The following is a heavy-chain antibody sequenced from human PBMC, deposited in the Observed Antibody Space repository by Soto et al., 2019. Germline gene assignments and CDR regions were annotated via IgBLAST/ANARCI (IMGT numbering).Heavy chain of an antibody. CDR2: ISAYNGNT. D-gene: IGHD3-16*02. CDR1: GYTFTSYG. V-gene: IGHV1-18*01. CDR3: ARAPPYVWGSYRVNYYYYGMDV. J-gene: IGHJ6*02. Sequence: GASVKVSCKASGYTFTSYGISWVRQAPGEGLEWMGWISAYNGNTNYAQKLQGRVTMTTDTSTSTAYMELRSLRSDDTAVYYCARAPPYVWGSYRVNYYYYGMDVWGQGTTVTVSS.